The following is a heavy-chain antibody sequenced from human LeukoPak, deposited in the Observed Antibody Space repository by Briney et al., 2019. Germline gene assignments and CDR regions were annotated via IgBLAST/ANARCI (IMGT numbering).Heavy chain of an antibody. CDR2: IYSGGST. CDR1: GFTVSSNY. D-gene: IGHD6-6*01. V-gene: IGHV3-66*01. Sequence: GGSLRLSCAASGFTVSSNYMSWVRQAPGKGLEWVSVIYSGGSTYYADSVKGRFTISRDNSKNTLYLQMNSLRAEDTAVYYCARAGRSIAARRFDYWGQGTLVTVSS. CDR3: ARAGRSIAARRFDY. J-gene: IGHJ4*02.